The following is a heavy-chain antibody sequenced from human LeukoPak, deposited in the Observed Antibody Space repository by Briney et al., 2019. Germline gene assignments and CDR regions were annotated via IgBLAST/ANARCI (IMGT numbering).Heavy chain of an antibody. Sequence: ASVKVSCKASGYTFTGYYMHWVRQAPGQGLEWMGWINLNSGGTNYAQKFQVRVTMTRDTSISTAYMELSRLRSDDTAVYYCARSPHILTGENFDYWGQGTLVTVSS. D-gene: IGHD3-9*01. CDR1: GYTFTGYY. CDR3: ARSPHILTGENFDY. J-gene: IGHJ4*02. CDR2: INLNSGGT. V-gene: IGHV1-2*02.